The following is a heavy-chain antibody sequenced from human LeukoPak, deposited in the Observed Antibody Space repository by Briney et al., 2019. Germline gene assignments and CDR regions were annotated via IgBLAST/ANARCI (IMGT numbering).Heavy chain of an antibody. J-gene: IGHJ4*02. Sequence: SETLSLTCTVSGGSISSGGYYWSWIRQHPGKGLEWIGYIYYSGSTYYNPSLKSRVTMSVDTSKNQFSLKLSSVTAADTAVYYCARVDTAMDYYFDYWGQGTLVTVSS. CDR2: IYYSGST. CDR1: GGSISSGGYY. CDR3: ARVDTAMDYYFDY. D-gene: IGHD5-18*01. V-gene: IGHV4-31*03.